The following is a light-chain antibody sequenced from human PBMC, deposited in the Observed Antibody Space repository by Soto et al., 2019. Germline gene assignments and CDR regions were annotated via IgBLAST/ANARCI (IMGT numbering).Light chain of an antibody. Sequence: DIVMTQSPDSLAVSLGERATINCKSSQSLLANCNNKNCLAWYQHKPGQPPKMLILWASTRESGVPDRFSGSGSGTDFTLTINSLQAEDVAVYYCQTYYRVPLTFGGGTKVELK. CDR1: QSLLANCNNKNC. CDR2: WAS. J-gene: IGKJ4*01. CDR3: QTYYRVPLT. V-gene: IGKV4-1*01.